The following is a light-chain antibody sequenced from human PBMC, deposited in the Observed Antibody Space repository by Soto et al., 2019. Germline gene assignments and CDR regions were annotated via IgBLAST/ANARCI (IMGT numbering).Light chain of an antibody. CDR3: QEYDHPPYT. V-gene: IGKV1-33*01. CDR2: DAS. J-gene: IGKJ2*01. Sequence: DIQMTQSPSSLSASVGDRVTFTCQASQDIYKYLNWYQQKPGKAPKLLMYDASILVRGVPSICRGRGSGKDVRLTVDSLQAEDTATYYGQEYDHPPYTFGQGTKLE. CDR1: QDIYKY.